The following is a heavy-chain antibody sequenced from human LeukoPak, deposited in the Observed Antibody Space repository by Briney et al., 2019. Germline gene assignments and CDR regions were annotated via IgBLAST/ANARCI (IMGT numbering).Heavy chain of an antibody. D-gene: IGHD5-12*01. CDR2: IYYSGST. V-gene: IGHV4-39*07. J-gene: IGHJ3*02. CDR1: GGSVTSTPYY. CDR3: ARVYGSGYDFRGAFDI. Sequence: SETLSLTCTVSGGSVTSTPYYWGWIRQPPEKGLEWIGSIYYSGSTYYNPSLKSRVSISVDTSKNQVSLKLISVTAADTAVYYCARVYGSGYDFRGAFDIWGQGTMVTVSS.